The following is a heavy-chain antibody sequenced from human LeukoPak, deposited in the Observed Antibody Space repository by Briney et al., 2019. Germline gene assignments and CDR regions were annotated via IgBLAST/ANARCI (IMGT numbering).Heavy chain of an antibody. CDR2: IHHTGST. J-gene: IGHJ4*02. V-gene: IGHV4-38-2*01. Sequence: SETLSLTCVVSGHSIASHYFWGWMRQPPGEGPEWIGTIHHTGSTYFNPSLRSRVTLSLDTSKNQFSVTLTSVTAADTAVYYCGRVVPVGGTDIWGQGTLVTASS. D-gene: IGHD2-15*01. CDR3: GRVVPVGGTDI. CDR1: GHSIASHYF.